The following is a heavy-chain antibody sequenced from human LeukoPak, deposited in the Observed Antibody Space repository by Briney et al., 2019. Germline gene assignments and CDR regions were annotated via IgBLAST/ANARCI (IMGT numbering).Heavy chain of an antibody. CDR2: ISAYNGSS. J-gene: IGHJ4*02. Sequence: GSVKVSCKASGYTFTSYGISWVRQAPGQGLELMGWISAYNGSSYYAQKLQGRVTMTTDTSTSTSYMELRSLRSDDTAVYYCAREAQQLVTIYFDYWGQGTLVT. CDR3: AREAQQLVTIYFDY. CDR1: GYTFTSYG. D-gene: IGHD6-13*01. V-gene: IGHV1-18*01.